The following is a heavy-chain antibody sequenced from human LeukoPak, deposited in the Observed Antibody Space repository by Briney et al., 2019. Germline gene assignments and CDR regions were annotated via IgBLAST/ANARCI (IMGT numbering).Heavy chain of an antibody. D-gene: IGHD6-13*01. CDR3: AREGVGAARRTGFE. Sequence: PGGSPRLSCAASGFTFSSYWMSWVRQAPGKGLEWVSYISNSGSPKYYADSVRGRFTISRDNAKDSLYLQMNSLRVDDTAVYYCAREGVGAARRTGFEWGQGTLVTVSS. CDR2: ISNSGSPK. J-gene: IGHJ4*02. CDR1: GFTFSSYW. V-gene: IGHV3-48*04.